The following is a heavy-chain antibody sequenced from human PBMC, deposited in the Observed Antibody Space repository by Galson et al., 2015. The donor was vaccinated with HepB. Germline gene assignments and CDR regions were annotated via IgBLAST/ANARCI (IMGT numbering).Heavy chain of an antibody. CDR2: ISAYNGNT. CDR3: ARATAVAGIRYWYFDL. Sequence: SVKVSCKASGYTFTSYGISWVRQAPGQGLEWMGWISAYNGNTNYAQKLQGRVTMTTDTSTSTAYTELRSLRSDDTAVYYCARATAVAGIRYWYFDLWGRGTLVTVSS. J-gene: IGHJ2*01. D-gene: IGHD6-19*01. V-gene: IGHV1-18*04. CDR1: GYTFTSYG.